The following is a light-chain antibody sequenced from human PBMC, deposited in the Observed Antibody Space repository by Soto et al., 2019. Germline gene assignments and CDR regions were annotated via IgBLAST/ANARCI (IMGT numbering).Light chain of an antibody. V-gene: IGKV1D-8*01. CDR2: AAS. CDR3: QQYYNFPYT. Sequence: VIWMTQSPSLVSTSTGDRVNISCRVSQAISSHLAWYQQKPGKAPHLLIFAASTLHSGVPSRFSGSGFGTDFSLSINRLQSEDLATYYCQQYYNFPYTFGRGTKVDIK. J-gene: IGKJ2*01. CDR1: QAISSH.